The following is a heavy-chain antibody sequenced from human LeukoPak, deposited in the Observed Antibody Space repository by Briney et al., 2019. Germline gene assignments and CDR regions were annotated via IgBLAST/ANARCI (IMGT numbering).Heavy chain of an antibody. J-gene: IGHJ4*02. D-gene: IGHD2-2*01. CDR1: EFTFSSYG. CDR2: ISYDGSNK. V-gene: IGHV3-30*03. CDR3: GSGNSIDY. Sequence: PGGSLRLSCAASEFTFSSYGMHWVRQAPGKGLEWVAVISYDGSNKYYADSVKDRFTISRDNSKNTLYLQMNSLRAEDTAVYYCGSGNSIDYWGQGTLVTVSS.